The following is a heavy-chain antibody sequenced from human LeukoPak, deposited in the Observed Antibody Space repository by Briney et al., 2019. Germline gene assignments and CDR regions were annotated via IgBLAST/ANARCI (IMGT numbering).Heavy chain of an antibody. D-gene: IGHD2-21*01. CDR1: GYSFTSYW. CDR2: IYPGDSDT. V-gene: IGHV5-51*01. J-gene: IGHJ4*02. Sequence: GESLKISYKGSGYSFTSYWIGWVRQMPGKGLEWMGIIYPGDSDTRYSPSFQGQVTISADKSISTAYLQWSSLKASDTAMYYCARQPGAYCGGDCYRDYWGQGTLVTVSS. CDR3: ARQPGAYCGGDCYRDY.